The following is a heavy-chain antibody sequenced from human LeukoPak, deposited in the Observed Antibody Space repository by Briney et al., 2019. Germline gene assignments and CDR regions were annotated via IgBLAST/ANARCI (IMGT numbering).Heavy chain of an antibody. Sequence: ASVKVSCKASGYTFTGYYMHWVRQAPGQGLEWMGWINPNSGGTNYAQKFQGRVTMTRDTSISTAYMELSRLRSDDTAVYYCAGEWFETHPSTDYWGQGTLVTVSS. V-gene: IGHV1-2*02. D-gene: IGHD3-10*01. CDR2: INPNSGGT. J-gene: IGHJ4*02. CDR1: GYTFTGYY. CDR3: AGEWFETHPSTDY.